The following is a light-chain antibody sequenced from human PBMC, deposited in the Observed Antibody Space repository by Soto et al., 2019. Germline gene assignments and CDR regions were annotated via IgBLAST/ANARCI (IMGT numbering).Light chain of an antibody. V-gene: IGLV2-23*02. Sequence: QSVLTQPASVSGSPGQSITISCTGTSSDVGSYNLVSWYQHHPGKAPQLMIFVVSKRPSGVSNRFSGSKSGNTASLTISGLQAEGEDDYYCCSYAGDNYVFGAGTKVTVL. CDR2: VVS. J-gene: IGLJ1*01. CDR1: SSDVGSYNL. CDR3: CSYAGDNYV.